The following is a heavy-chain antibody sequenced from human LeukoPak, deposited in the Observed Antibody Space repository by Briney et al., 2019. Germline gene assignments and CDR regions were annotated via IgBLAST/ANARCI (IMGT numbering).Heavy chain of an antibody. CDR3: TRDSTVTTYDY. V-gene: IGHV1-2*02. D-gene: IGHD4-17*01. Sequence: ASVTVSFKAFGYTLTAYHMHWVRQAPGQGLEWVGWINPNSGGTNYAQKFQGRITMTSDTSLRTVYMELNRLSSDDTAMYYCTRDSTVTTYDYWGQGTLVTVSS. CDR1: GYTLTAYH. J-gene: IGHJ4*02. CDR2: INPNSGGT.